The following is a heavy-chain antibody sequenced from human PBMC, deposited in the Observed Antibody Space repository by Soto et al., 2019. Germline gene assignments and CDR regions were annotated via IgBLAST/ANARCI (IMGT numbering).Heavy chain of an antibody. J-gene: IGHJ6*02. Sequence: SVKVSCKASGGTFSSYAISWVRQAPGQGLEWMGGIIPIFGTANYAQKFQGRVTITADESXSTAYMELSSLRSEDTAVYYCARADCGSSTSCYPGYYYYGMDVWG. CDR3: ARADCGSSTSCYPGYYYYGMDV. V-gene: IGHV1-69*13. CDR1: GGTFSSYA. D-gene: IGHD2-2*01. CDR2: IIPIFGTA.